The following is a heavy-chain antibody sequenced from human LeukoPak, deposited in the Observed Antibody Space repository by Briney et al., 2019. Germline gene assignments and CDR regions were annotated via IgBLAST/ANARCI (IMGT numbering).Heavy chain of an antibody. Sequence: GGSLRLYCAASGFTFSSHAMNWVRQAPGKGLEWVSSIRDSGGTTYYADSVKGRFTISRDNSKDTLFLQMNSLRADDTAVYFCARLSGWFEDFWGQGTLVTVSS. CDR3: ARLSGWFEDF. D-gene: IGHD6-19*01. CDR1: GFTFSSHA. V-gene: IGHV3-23*01. J-gene: IGHJ4*02. CDR2: IRDSGGTT.